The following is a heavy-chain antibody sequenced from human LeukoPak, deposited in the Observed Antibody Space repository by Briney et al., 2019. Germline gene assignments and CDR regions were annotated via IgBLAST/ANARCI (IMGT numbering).Heavy chain of an antibody. CDR2: IYHSGST. CDR1: GYSISSGYY. Sequence: PSETLSLTCTVSGYSISSGYYWGWIRQPPEKGLEWIGSIYHSGSTYYNPSLKSRVTISVDTSKNQFSLKLSSVTAADTAVYYCARGSYDSSDFEYFHHWGQGTLVTVSS. V-gene: IGHV4-38-2*02. CDR3: ARGSYDSSDFEYFHH. D-gene: IGHD3-22*01. J-gene: IGHJ1*01.